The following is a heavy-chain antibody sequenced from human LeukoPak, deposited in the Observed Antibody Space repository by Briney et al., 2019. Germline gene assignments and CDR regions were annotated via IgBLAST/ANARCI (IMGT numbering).Heavy chain of an antibody. CDR2: IYYSGST. CDR3: ARRLGGSGYLDY. CDR1: GGSISSYY. V-gene: IGHV4-59*01. J-gene: IGHJ4*02. Sequence: PSETLSLTCTVSGGSISSYYWSWIRQPPGKGLEWIGYIYYSGSTNYNPSLKSRVTISVDTSKNQFSLKLSSVTAADTAVYYCARRLGGSGYLDYWGQGILVTVSS. D-gene: IGHD3-22*01.